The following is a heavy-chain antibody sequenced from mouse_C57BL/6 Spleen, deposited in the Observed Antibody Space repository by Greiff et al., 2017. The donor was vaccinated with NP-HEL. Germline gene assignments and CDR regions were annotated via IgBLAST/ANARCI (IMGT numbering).Heavy chain of an antibody. Sequence: VQLQQPGTELVKPGASVKLSCKASGYTFTSYWMHWVKQRPGQGLEWIGNIHPSHGGTNYNEKFKSTATLTVDKSSSTAYMQLSSLTSEDSAVYYCARTYYSNYGHLYFDVWGTGTTVTVSS. J-gene: IGHJ1*03. V-gene: IGHV1-53*01. CDR1: GYTFTSYW. CDR3: ARTYYSNYGHLYFDV. D-gene: IGHD2-5*01. CDR2: IHPSHGGT.